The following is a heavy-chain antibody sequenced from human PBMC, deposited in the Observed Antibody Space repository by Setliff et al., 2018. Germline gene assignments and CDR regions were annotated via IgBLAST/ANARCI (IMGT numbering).Heavy chain of an antibody. CDR1: GGSISSSTYY. CDR2: IYYSGST. J-gene: IGHJ4*02. CDR3: ARRYCSGGTCRHFDY. Sequence: SETLSLTCTVSGGSISSSTYYWGWIRQPPGKGLEWIGSIYYSGSTYYNPSLKSRVTISVDTSKNHFSLNLSSVTAEDTAVYHCARRYCSGGTCRHFDYWGQGTLVTVSS. D-gene: IGHD2-15*01. V-gene: IGHV4-39*02.